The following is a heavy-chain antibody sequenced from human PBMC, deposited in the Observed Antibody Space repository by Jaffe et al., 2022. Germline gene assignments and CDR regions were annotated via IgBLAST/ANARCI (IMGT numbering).Heavy chain of an antibody. Sequence: EVQLVESGGGLVQPGGSLRLSCAASGFTFSSYWMHWVRQAPGKGLVWVSRINSDGSSTSYADSVKGRFTISRDNAKNTLYLQMNSLRAEDTAVYYCAREGYYYDSSGYSKIAFDIWGQGTMVTVSS. D-gene: IGHD3-22*01. CDR1: GFTFSSYW. V-gene: IGHV3-74*01. J-gene: IGHJ3*02. CDR2: INSDGSST. CDR3: AREGYYYDSSGYSKIAFDI.